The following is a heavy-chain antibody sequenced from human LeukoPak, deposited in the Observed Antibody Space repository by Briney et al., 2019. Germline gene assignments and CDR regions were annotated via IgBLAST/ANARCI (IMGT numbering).Heavy chain of an antibody. J-gene: IGHJ6*02. CDR3: ASRGDPRSSGYYHATNYYGMDV. Sequence: SETLSLTCGVYGGSVSGYYWNWIRQPPGKGLEWIGEINRSGSTSYNPSLKSRVTISLHTSKNQFSLKLRSVTAADTAVYYCASRGDPRSSGYYHATNYYGMDVWGQGTTVTVSS. V-gene: IGHV4-34*01. CDR1: GGSVSGYY. D-gene: IGHD3-22*01. CDR2: INRSGST.